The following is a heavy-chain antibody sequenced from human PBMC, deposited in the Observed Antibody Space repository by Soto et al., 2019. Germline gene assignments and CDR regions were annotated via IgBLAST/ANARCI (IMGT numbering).Heavy chain of an antibody. V-gene: IGHV3-30-3*01. CDR1: GFTFSSYA. J-gene: IGHJ3*02. CDR2: ISYDGSNK. D-gene: IGHD6-13*01. CDR3: ARASSSWYKDAFDI. Sequence: QVQLVESGGGVVQPGRSLRLSCAASGFTFSSYAMHWVRQAPGKGLEWVAVISYDGSNKYSADSVKGRFTISGDNSKNTLDVQMNSLRATDTAVYYCARASSSWYKDAFDIWGPGTMVTVSS.